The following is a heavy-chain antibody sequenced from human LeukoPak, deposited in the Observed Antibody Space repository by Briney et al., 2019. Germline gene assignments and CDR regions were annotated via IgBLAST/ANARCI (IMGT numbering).Heavy chain of an antibody. V-gene: IGHV1-69*01. D-gene: IGHD5-24*01. J-gene: IGHJ4*02. Sequence: SVKVSCKASGGTYSSYAISWVRQAPGQGLEWMGGMIPIFDTPNYAQNFQGRVTITADESTSTAYMELSSLRSEDTAVYYCARDFVHPDGYNYHYFDYWGQGTLVTVSS. CDR1: GGTYSSYA. CDR2: MIPIFDTP. CDR3: ARDFVHPDGYNYHYFDY.